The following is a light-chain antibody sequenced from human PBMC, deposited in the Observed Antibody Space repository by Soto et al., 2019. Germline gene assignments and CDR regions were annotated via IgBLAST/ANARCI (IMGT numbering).Light chain of an antibody. V-gene: IGKV1-5*01. CDR1: QRISRW. Sequence: DIQMTQSPSTLSASVGDRVTITCRASQRISRWLAWYQQQPGKAPKLLIYAASSLQSGVPPRFSGSGSGTDFTLTISSLQPDDFTTYYCQQYTNYPLTFGGGTRVEIK. CDR3: QQYTNYPLT. CDR2: AAS. J-gene: IGKJ4*01.